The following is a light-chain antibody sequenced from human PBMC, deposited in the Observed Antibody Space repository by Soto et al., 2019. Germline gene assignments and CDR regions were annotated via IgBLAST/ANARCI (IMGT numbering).Light chain of an antibody. CDR1: QNINRY. CDR2: DAS. J-gene: IGKJ1*01. Sequence: EIVLTQSPATLSLSPGERATLSCRASQNINRYLAWYHQKPGQPPRLLIYDASTRATGIPARFSGSGSGTDFTLTISSLEPEDFAVYYCQQRSNWPITFGQGTKVDNK. V-gene: IGKV3-11*01. CDR3: QQRSNWPIT.